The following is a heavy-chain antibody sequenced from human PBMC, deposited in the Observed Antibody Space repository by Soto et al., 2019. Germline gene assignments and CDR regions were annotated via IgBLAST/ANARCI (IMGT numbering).Heavy chain of an antibody. D-gene: IGHD2-21*01. J-gene: IGHJ3*01. CDR1: GYIFNKYG. Sequence: SVKVSCKASGYIFNKYGFNWVRQAPGQGLEWMGRISAFNGYTNFAQKFQGSVTLTTDTSTNTAYMELSSLRSDDTAIYYCARGRGVVIPAGTPDAFDVWGQGTMVTVSS. V-gene: IGHV1-18*01. CDR3: ARGRGVVIPAGTPDAFDV. CDR2: ISAFNGYT.